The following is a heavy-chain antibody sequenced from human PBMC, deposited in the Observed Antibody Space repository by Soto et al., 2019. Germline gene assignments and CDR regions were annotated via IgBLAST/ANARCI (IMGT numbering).Heavy chain of an antibody. CDR2: INHSGST. V-gene: IGHV4-34*01. J-gene: IGHJ5*02. CDR3: AREVFPSYYSSGYHSP. CDR1: GGSLSGYY. Sequence: PSETLSLTCAVYGGSLSGYYWSWIRQPPGKGLEWIGEINHSGSTNYNPSLKSRVTISVDTSKNQFSLKLSSVTAADTAVYYCAREVFPSYYSSGYHSPWSQGTLVTVSS. D-gene: IGHD3-22*01.